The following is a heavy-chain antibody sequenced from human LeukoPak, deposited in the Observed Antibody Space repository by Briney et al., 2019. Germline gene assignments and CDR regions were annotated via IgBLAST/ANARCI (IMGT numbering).Heavy chain of an antibody. CDR3: ARGGDLVATPLDF. CDR1: GGSISSYY. Sequence: PSETLSLTCTVSGGSISSYYWSWIRQPPGKGLEWIGYIYYSGSTNYNPSLKSRVTISVDTPKNQFSLKLSSVTAADTAVYYCARGGDLVATPLDFWGQGILVTVSS. CDR2: IYYSGST. D-gene: IGHD4-23*01. V-gene: IGHV4-59*12. J-gene: IGHJ4*02.